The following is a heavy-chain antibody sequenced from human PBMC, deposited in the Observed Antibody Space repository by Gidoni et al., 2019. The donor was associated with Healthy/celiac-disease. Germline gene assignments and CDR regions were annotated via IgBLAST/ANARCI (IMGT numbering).Heavy chain of an antibody. Sequence: AASGFTFSSYAMHWVRQAPGKGLEWVAVISYDGSNKYYADSVKGRFTISRDNSKNTLYLQMNSLRAEDTAVYYCARSHVDTAMVKYWGQGTLVTVSS. CDR3: ARSHVDTAMVKY. CDR2: ISYDGSNK. D-gene: IGHD5-18*01. CDR1: GFTFSSYA. V-gene: IGHV3-30*01. J-gene: IGHJ4*02.